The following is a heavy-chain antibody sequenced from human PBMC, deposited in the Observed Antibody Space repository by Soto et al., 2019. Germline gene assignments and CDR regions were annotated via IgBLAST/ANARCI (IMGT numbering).Heavy chain of an antibody. CDR1: YVSIISGGYS. CDR3: ARVPDV. Sequence: SETLSLTCAFSYVSIISGGYSWTWIRKPPGKGPEWIGYIYHSGSTYYNPSLKSRVTISVDRSKNQFSLKLNSVTAADTAVYYCARVPDVLGQGTTVTVSS. J-gene: IGHJ6*02. CDR2: IYHSGST. V-gene: IGHV4-30-2*01.